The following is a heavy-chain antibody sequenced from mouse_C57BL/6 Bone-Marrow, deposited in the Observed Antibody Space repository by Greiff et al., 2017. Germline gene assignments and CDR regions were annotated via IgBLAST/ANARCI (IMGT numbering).Heavy chain of an antibody. CDR3: ARWGDEYAMDY. D-gene: IGHD3-3*01. Sequence: VQLKQPGAELVKPGASVKMSCKASGYTFTSYWITWVKQRPGQGLEWIGDIYPGSGSTNYNEKFKSKATLTADTSSSTAYMQLSSLTSEDSAVYYCARWGDEYAMDYWGQGTSVTVSS. CDR2: IYPGSGST. J-gene: IGHJ4*01. V-gene: IGHV1-55*01. CDR1: GYTFTSYW.